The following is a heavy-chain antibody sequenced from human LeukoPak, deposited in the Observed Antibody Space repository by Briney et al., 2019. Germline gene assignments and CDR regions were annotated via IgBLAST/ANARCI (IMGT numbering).Heavy chain of an antibody. J-gene: IGHJ4*02. Sequence: GESLKISCKGSGYSFTSYWIGWVRQTPGKGLEFLGIIYPHDSSTIYSPSFQGQVTVSVDKSITTAYLQLNSLKSSHTGMYYCARVDRRGYSDYTAILPDYWGQGTLVTVSS. CDR3: ARVDRRGYSDYTAILPDY. V-gene: IGHV5-51*01. D-gene: IGHD5-12*01. CDR1: GYSFTSYW. CDR2: IYPHDSST.